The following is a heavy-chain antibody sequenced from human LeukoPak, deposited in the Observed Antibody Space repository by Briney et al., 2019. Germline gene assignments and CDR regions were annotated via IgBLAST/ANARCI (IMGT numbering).Heavy chain of an antibody. CDR1: GFAFSSYG. CDR2: IRYDGNNK. V-gene: IGHV3-30*02. J-gene: IGHJ4*02. Sequence: PGGSLRLXCAASGFAFSSYGIHWVRQAPGKELEWVAFIRYDGNNKYYADSVKGRLTISRDNSKNTLYLQMNSLRAEDTAVYYCVKDPLASAVAGMNYFDYWGQGTLVTVSS. CDR3: VKDPLASAVAGMNYFDY. D-gene: IGHD6-19*01.